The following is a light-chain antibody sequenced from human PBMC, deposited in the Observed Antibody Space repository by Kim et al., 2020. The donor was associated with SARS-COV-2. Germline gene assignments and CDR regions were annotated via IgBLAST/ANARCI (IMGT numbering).Light chain of an antibody. CDR1: SGSIASNN. CDR3: QSYDSSNPWV. J-gene: IGLJ3*02. CDR2: EDN. Sequence: KTGTISCTSSSGSIASNNVQWYQQRPGRAPTTVIYEDNQRPSGVPDRFSGSIDSSTNSASLTISGLKTEDEADYYCQSYDSSNPWVFGGGTQLTVL. V-gene: IGLV6-57*02.